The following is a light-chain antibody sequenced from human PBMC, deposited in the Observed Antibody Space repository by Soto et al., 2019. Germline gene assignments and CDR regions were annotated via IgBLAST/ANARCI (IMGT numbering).Light chain of an antibody. CDR1: QDIGSV. CDR3: QHYLNYPIT. CDR2: GAS. Sequence: QSPSSLSASTGDTVTITCRASQDIGSVLAWYQQKPGTAPKVLISGASNLHGGVPSRFSGSGSRTDFTLTITHLQSEDFATYYCQHYLNYPITFGQGTRLEIK. J-gene: IGKJ5*01. V-gene: IGKV1-8*01.